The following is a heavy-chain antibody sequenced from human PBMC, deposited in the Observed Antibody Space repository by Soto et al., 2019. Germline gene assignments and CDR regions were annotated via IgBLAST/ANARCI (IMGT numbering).Heavy chain of an antibody. Sequence: SGPTLDRTSHPLTKSVAFAGFPLINSGGCVGCIHQPPVKALESLALIYWNDDKRYSPSLKSRLTITKDTSKNQVVLTMTNMDPVDTATYYCAHKGGLAAAGTQWFAPWGQGTLVTVSS. CDR1: GFPLINSGGC. V-gene: IGHV2-5*01. CDR3: AHKGGLAAAGTQWFAP. D-gene: IGHD6-13*01. J-gene: IGHJ5*02. CDR2: IYWNDDK.